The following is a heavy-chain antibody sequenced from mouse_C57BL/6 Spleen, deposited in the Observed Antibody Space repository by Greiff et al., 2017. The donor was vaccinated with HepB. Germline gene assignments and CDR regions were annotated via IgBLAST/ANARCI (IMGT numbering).Heavy chain of an antibody. J-gene: IGHJ3*01. CDR1: GFTFSDYG. CDR2: ISSGSSTT. D-gene: IGHD2-5*01. Sequence: EVQLVESGGGLVKPGGSLKLSCAASGFTFSDYGMHWVRQAPEKGLEWVAYISSGSSTTYYADTVKGRFTISRDNAKNTLFLQMTSLRSEATAMYYCARACYSNGGFAYWGQGTLVTVSA. V-gene: IGHV5-17*01. CDR3: ARACYSNGGFAY.